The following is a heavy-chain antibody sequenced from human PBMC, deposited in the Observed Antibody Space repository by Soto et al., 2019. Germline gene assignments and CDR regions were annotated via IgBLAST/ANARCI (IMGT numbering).Heavy chain of an antibody. V-gene: IGHV3-74*01. CDR2: INSDGSST. J-gene: IGHJ3*02. CDR1: GFTFSSYW. Sequence: EVQLVESGGGLVQPGGSLRLSCAASGFTFSSYWMHWVRQAPGKGLVWVSRINSDGSSTSYADSVKGRFTISRDNAKNTLYLQMNSLRAEDTAVYYCARVAMVYDSSGYYSDAFDIWGPGTMVTVSS. CDR3: ARVAMVYDSSGYYSDAFDI. D-gene: IGHD3-22*01.